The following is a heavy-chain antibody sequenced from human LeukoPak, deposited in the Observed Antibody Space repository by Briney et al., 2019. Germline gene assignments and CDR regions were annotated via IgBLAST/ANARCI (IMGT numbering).Heavy chain of an antibody. J-gene: IGHJ4*02. V-gene: IGHV3-23*01. CDR1: GLSFSSFA. D-gene: IGHD6-13*01. CDR2: ISTSGGST. CDR3: ARGAARGYYFDY. Sequence: GGSLRLSCAASGLSFSSFAMNWVRQAPGKGLEWVSGISTSGGSTYYADSVKGRFTISRDNSKNILFLHMNSLRAEDTAGYFCARGAARGYYFDYWGQGTLVTVSS.